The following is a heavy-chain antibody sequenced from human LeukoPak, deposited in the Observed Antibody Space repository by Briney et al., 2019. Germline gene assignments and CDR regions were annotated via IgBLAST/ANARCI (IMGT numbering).Heavy chain of an antibody. CDR3: AKTRYYDILTGYYATEDWFDP. CDR1: GFTFSIYA. CDR2: ISGNDDRT. J-gene: IGHJ5*02. Sequence: GGSLRLSCEASGFTFSIYAMSWVRQAPGKGLEWVSGISGNDDRTYYADSVKGRFTISRDNSKNTLHLQMNSLRAEDTAVYYCAKTRYYDILTGYYATEDWFDPWGQGTLVTVST. V-gene: IGHV3-23*01. D-gene: IGHD3-9*01.